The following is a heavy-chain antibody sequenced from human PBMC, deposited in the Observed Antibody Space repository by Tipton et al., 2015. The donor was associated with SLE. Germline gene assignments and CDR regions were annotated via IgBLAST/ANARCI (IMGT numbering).Heavy chain of an antibody. Sequence: TLSLTCAVYGGSFSGYYWSWIRQPPGKGLEWIGEINHSGSTNYNPSLKSRVTISVDTSKNQFSLKLSSVTAADTAVYYCAGGGGVVVRAAISPAVADYWGQGTLVTVSS. CDR1: GGSFSGYY. D-gene: IGHD2-2*02. CDR3: AGGGGVVVRAAISPAVADY. CDR2: INHSGST. V-gene: IGHV4-34*01. J-gene: IGHJ4*02.